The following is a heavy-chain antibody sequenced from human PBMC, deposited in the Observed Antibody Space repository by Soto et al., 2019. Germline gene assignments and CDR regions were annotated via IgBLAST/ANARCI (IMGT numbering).Heavy chain of an antibody. Sequence: XWSLRLSCAASGFTFSSYRMNWVRQAPGKGLEWVSSISSSSSYIYYADSVKGRLTISRDNAKNSLYLQMNSLRAEDTAVYYCARDRVKVLYYYYGMDVWGQGTTVTVSS. CDR2: ISSSSSYI. V-gene: IGHV3-21*01. CDR3: ARDRVKVLYYYYGMDV. D-gene: IGHD1-1*01. J-gene: IGHJ6*02. CDR1: GFTFSSYR.